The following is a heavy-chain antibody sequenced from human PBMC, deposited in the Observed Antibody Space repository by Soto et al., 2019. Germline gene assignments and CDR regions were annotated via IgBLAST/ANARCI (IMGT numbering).Heavy chain of an antibody. CDR3: ARDPLLGYYYPSGVPEFQH. D-gene: IGHD3-10*01. J-gene: IGHJ1*01. CDR1: GFSVSSNY. Sequence: GGSLRLSCAASGFSVSSNYMSGVRQAPGKGLEWVSVIYSGGSTYYADSVKGRFTISRDNSKNTLYLQMNSLRAEDTAVYYCARDPLLGYYYPSGVPEFQHWGQGTLVTVSS. CDR2: IYSGGST. V-gene: IGHV3-66*01.